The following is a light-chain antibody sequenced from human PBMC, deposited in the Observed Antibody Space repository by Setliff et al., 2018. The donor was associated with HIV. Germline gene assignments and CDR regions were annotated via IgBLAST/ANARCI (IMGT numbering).Light chain of an antibody. CDR3: SSYTSSSTLVV. Sequence: VLTQPASVSGSPGQSITISCTGTSSDVGGYNYVSWYQQHPGKAPKLMIYDVSNRPSGVSNRFSGSKSGNTASLTISGLQAEDEADYYCSSYTSSSTLVVFGGGTKVTVL. CDR1: SSDVGGYNY. V-gene: IGLV2-14*01. CDR2: DVS. J-gene: IGLJ3*02.